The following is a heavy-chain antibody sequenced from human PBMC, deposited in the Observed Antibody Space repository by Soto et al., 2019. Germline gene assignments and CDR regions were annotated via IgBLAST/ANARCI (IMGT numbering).Heavy chain of an antibody. V-gene: IGHV3-43D*04. Sequence: GGSLRLSCAASGFTFDDFAMCWVRQVPGKGLEWISLVNWDGDTTFYADSVKGRFIISRDNSKNSVYLQMNSLRSEDSAMYYCAKGATVTTHYQYYGMDVWGQGTTVTV. CDR1: GFTFDDFA. J-gene: IGHJ6*02. CDR3: AKGATVTTHYQYYGMDV. D-gene: IGHD4-17*01. CDR2: VNWDGDTT.